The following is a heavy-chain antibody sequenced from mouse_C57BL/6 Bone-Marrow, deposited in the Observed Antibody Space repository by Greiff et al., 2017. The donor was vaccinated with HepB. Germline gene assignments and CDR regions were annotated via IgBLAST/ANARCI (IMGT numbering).Heavy chain of an antibody. CDR2: IDPSDSET. D-gene: IGHD1-1*01. J-gene: IGHJ2*01. V-gene: IGHV1-52*01. Sequence: VQLQQPGAELVRPGSSVKLSCKASGYTFTSYWMHWVKQRPIQGLEWIGNIDPSDSETHYNQKFKDKATLTVDKSSSIAYMQLSSLTSEDSAVYYCARWRGYYYGSRYYFDYWGQGTTLTVSS. CDR1: GYTFTSYW. CDR3: ARWRGYYYGSRYYFDY.